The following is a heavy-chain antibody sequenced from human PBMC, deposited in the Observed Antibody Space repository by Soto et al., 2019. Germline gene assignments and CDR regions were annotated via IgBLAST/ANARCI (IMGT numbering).Heavy chain of an antibody. V-gene: IGHV3-72*01. CDR1: GITFSDHY. Sequence: EVQLVESGGGLVQPEGSLRLSCAASGITFSDHYMDWVRQAPGKGLEWVGRIKNKANSYTTEYAAPVKGRFIISRYDSXXXXXXXXXXXXXXXXXXXXXXXXXXXXXXSSDYWGQGILITVSS. J-gene: IGHJ4*02. CDR3: XXXXXXXXXSSDY. CDR2: IKNKANSYTT.